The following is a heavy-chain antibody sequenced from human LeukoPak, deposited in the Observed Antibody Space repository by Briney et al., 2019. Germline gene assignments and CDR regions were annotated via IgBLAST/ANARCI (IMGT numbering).Heavy chain of an antibody. CDR3: AEDSALAVAGTFDI. Sequence: PGGSLRLSCAASGFTFSSYAMSWVRQAPGKGLEWVSAISGSGGSTYYADSVKGRLTISRDNSKNTLYLQMNSLRAEDPAVYYCAEDSALAVAGTFDIWGQGTMVTVSS. D-gene: IGHD6-19*01. CDR1: GFTFSSYA. V-gene: IGHV3-23*01. CDR2: ISGSGGST. J-gene: IGHJ3*02.